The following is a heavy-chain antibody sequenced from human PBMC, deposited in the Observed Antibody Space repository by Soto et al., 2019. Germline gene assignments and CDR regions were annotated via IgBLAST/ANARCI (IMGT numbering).Heavy chain of an antibody. V-gene: IGHV3-33*01. J-gene: IGHJ4*02. CDR2: IWYDGSNK. CDR1: GFTFSSYG. CDR3: ARELIAAAGTGPLRY. D-gene: IGHD6-13*01. Sequence: LRLSCAASGFTFSSYGMHWVRQAPGKGLEWVAVIWYDGSNKYCADSVKGRFTISRDNSKNTLYLQMNSLRAEDTAVYYCARELIAAAGTGPLRYWGQGTLVTVSS.